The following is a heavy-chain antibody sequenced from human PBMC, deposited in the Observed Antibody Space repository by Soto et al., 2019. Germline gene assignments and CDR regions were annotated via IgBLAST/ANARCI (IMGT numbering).Heavy chain of an antibody. CDR1: GYTFTNYG. Sequence: QVQLVQSGAEVKKPGASVKVSCKASGYTFTNYGISWVRQAPGQGLEWMGWIRPYNGNTNYAQKLQGRVTMTTDTPSSTAYMELRGLRSDDTAVYYCARLIGDWFDPWGQGTLVTVSS. J-gene: IGHJ5*02. CDR2: IRPYNGNT. V-gene: IGHV1-18*01. CDR3: ARLIGDWFDP. D-gene: IGHD3-22*01.